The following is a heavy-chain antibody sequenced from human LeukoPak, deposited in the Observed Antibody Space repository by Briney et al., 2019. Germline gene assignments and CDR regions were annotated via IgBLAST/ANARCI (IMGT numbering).Heavy chain of an antibody. Sequence: SETLSLTCTVSGGSISSYYWSWIRQPPGKGLEWIGYIYYSGSTNYNPSLKSRVTISVDTSKNQFSLKLSSVTAADTAVYYCARVGCSGGSCYQTARFYYYYGMDVWGQGTTVTVSS. D-gene: IGHD2-15*01. CDR2: IYYSGST. CDR3: ARVGCSGGSCYQTARFYYYYGMDV. CDR1: GGSISSYY. J-gene: IGHJ6*02. V-gene: IGHV4-59*01.